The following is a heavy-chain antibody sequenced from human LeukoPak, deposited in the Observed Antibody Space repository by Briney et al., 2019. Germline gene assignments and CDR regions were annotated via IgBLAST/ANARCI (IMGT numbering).Heavy chain of an antibody. CDR1: GGSISSGGYY. V-gene: IGHV4-31*03. J-gene: IGHJ4*02. Sequence: SETLSLTCTVSGGSISSGGYYWSWIRQHPGKGLEWIGYIYYSGSTYYNPSLKSRVTISVDTSKNQFSLKLSSVTAADTAVYYCSGSYYNVDLDYWGQGTLVTVSS. CDR2: IYYSGST. D-gene: IGHD3-10*01. CDR3: SGSYYNVDLDY.